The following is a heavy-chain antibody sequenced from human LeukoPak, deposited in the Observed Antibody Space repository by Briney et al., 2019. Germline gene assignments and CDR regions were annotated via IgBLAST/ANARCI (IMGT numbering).Heavy chain of an antibody. CDR3: ARVEGTNWGSSAFDI. D-gene: IGHD7-27*01. J-gene: IGHJ3*02. V-gene: IGHV3-7*01. CDR1: GFTFSSYW. CDR2: IKQEGSEK. Sequence: GGTVRLPCAASGFTFSSYWMIWVRQAPGKGLEWVGNIKQEGSEKYYVDSVKGRFTISRDNAKNSLYLQMNSRRAEDTAVYYCARVEGTNWGSSAFDIWGQGTMVTVSS.